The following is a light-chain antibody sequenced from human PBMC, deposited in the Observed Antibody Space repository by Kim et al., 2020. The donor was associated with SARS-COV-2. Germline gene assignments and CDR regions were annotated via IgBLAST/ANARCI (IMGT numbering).Light chain of an antibody. CDR3: QQYNSYSGT. CDR1: QSISSW. CDR2: TAS. V-gene: IGKV1-5*01. Sequence: DIQMTQSPSTLSASVGDRVTITCRASQSISSWLAWYQQKPGKAPKPLIYTASSLESGVPSRFSGSGSGTDFTLTISSLQPDDFATYYCQQYNSYSGTFGQGTKVDIK. J-gene: IGKJ1*01.